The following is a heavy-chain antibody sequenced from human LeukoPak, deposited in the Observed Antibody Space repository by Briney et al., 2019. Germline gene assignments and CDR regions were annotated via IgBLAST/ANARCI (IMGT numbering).Heavy chain of an antibody. Sequence: GGSLRLSCAASGFTFDDYAMHWVRQAPGKGLEWVSGISWNSDSIGYADSVKGRFTISRDNAKNSLYLQMNSLRAEDTALYYCAKDLYRGFWSGYWDAFDIWGQGTMVTVSS. D-gene: IGHD3-3*01. V-gene: IGHV3-9*01. CDR3: AKDLYRGFWSGYWDAFDI. CDR2: ISWNSDSI. CDR1: GFTFDDYA. J-gene: IGHJ3*02.